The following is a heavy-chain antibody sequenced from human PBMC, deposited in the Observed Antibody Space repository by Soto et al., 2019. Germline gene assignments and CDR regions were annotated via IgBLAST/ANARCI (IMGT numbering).Heavy chain of an antibody. CDR3: AREETYYYDSSGYPDY. CDR2: ISYDVSNK. D-gene: IGHD3-22*01. V-gene: IGHV3-30-3*01. Sequence: GGSLRLSCAASGVTCSSYASHWVRQAPGKGLEWVAVISYDVSNKYYADSVKGRFTISRDNSKSTLYLQMNSLRAEDTAVYYCAREETYYYDSSGYPDYWGRGTLVTVSS. CDR1: GVTCSSYA. J-gene: IGHJ4*02.